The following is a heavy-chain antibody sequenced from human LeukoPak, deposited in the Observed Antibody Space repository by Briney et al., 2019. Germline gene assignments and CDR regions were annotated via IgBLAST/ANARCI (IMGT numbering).Heavy chain of an antibody. J-gene: IGHJ4*02. CDR2: IRHDGSNK. V-gene: IGHV3-30*02. CDR1: GFTFSSYG. Sequence: GGSLRLSCAASGFTFSSYGIHWVRQAPGKGLEWVAFIRHDGSNKYYADSVKGRFTISRDNSKSTLYLQMNSLRAEDTAVYYCARVSSGYYVPFDYWGQGTLVTVSS. D-gene: IGHD6-19*01. CDR3: ARVSSGYYVPFDY.